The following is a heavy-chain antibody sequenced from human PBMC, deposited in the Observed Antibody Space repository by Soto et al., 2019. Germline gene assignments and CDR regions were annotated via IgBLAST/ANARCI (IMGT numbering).Heavy chain of an antibody. D-gene: IGHD3-3*01. CDR3: ARALDYDFWGGRNWFDP. CDR2: IYYTGIT. Sequence: WTWIRQSPGKGLEWVGYIYYTGITNYNPSLKRRVTISLDRSKNQFSLKLDSVTAADTAVYYCARALDYDFWGGRNWFDPWGQGTLVTVPS. V-gene: IGHV4-59*01. J-gene: IGHJ5*02.